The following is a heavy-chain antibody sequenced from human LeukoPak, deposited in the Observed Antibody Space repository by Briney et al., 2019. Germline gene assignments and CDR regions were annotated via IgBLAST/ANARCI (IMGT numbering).Heavy chain of an antibody. CDR2: VSSSTSYI. CDR1: GFTFRSYA. V-gene: IGHV3-21*01. D-gene: IGHD4-17*01. CDR3: ARDYYGDYYFDY. Sequence: GGSLRLSCAASGFTFRSYAMSWVRQAPGKGLEWVSSVSSSTSYIYYADSVKGRFTISRDNAKTSLYLQMNSLRAEDTAVYYCARDYYGDYYFDYWGQGTLVTVSS. J-gene: IGHJ4*02.